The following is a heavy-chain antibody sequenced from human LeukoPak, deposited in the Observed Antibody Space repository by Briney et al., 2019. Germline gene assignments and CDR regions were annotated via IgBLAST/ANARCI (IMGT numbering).Heavy chain of an antibody. J-gene: IGHJ1*01. D-gene: IGHD3-9*01. CDR2: ITNSGTTI. Sequence: GGSLRLSCAASGFTFTDYYMSWIRQAPGKGLEWVSYITNSGTTIYYADSVKGRFTISRDNAKNSLYLQMNSLRAEDTAAYYCARDGHYDILTGYFQDWGQGTLVTVSS. V-gene: IGHV3-11*01. CDR1: GFTFTDYY. CDR3: ARDGHYDILTGYFQD.